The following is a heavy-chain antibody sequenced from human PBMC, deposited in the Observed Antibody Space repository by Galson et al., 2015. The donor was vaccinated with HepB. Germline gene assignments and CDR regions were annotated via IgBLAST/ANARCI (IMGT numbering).Heavy chain of an antibody. CDR3: ARLSGYGGNDPY. D-gene: IGHD5-12*01. CDR1: GFTFSSYG. Sequence: SLRLSCAASGFTFSSYGMHWVRQAPGKGLVWVSRINSDGSSTSYADSVKGRFTISRDNARNSLYLHMNTLRDEDTAVYYCARLSGYGGNDPYWGQGTLVTVSS. CDR2: INSDGSST. J-gene: IGHJ4*02. V-gene: IGHV3-74*01.